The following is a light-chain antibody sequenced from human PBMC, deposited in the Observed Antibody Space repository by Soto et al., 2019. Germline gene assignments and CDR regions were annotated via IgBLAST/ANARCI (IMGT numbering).Light chain of an antibody. V-gene: IGLV2-14*01. CDR2: DVS. CDR3: SSYTSSSTRVV. J-gene: IGLJ2*01. CDR1: SSDVGGYNY. Sequence: QSALTQPASVSGSPGQSIIISCTGTSSDVGGYNYVSWYQQHPGKAPKLMIYDVSNRPSGVSNRFSGSKSGNTASLTISGLQAEDEADYYCSSYTSSSTRVVFGGGTQVTVL.